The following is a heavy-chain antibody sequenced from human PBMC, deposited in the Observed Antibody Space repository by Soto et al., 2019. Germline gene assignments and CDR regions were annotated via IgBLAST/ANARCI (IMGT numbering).Heavy chain of an antibody. Sequence: QVQLVQSGAEVKKPGASVKVSCKASGYTFTNNDVSWVRQATGQGLEWMGWMNPGSGETGYAQKFQGRFTITRDISIPTADMELNSLTSEDTAIDYCARMESFGSLNWFDPWGQGTLVTVSS. D-gene: IGHD5-18*01. CDR3: ARMESFGSLNWFDP. CDR1: GYTFTNND. J-gene: IGHJ5*02. CDR2: MNPGSGET. V-gene: IGHV1-8*03.